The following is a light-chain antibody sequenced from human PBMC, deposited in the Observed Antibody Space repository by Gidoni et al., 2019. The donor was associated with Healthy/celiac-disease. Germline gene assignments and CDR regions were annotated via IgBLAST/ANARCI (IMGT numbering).Light chain of an antibody. CDR2: DAS. CDR3: QQRSNWPPLT. V-gene: IGKV3-11*01. Sequence: EIVLTQSPATLSLSPGERATLSCRASQSVSSYLAWYQQKPGQAPRLLIYDASNRATGIPARFSGSGSGTDFTLTFSSLEPEDFAVYYCQQRSNWPPLTFGGXTKVEIK. CDR1: QSVSSY. J-gene: IGKJ4*01.